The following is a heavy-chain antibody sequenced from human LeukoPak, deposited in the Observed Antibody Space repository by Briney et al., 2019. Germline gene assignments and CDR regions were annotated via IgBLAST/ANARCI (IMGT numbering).Heavy chain of an antibody. CDR2: ISSNGDNT. CDR1: GFTFSPSV. CDR3: VRGTGY. Sequence: GGSLRLSCSVSGFTFSPSVMHWVRQAPGKGLEYVSAISSNGDNTYYADSVKGRFTISRDNSKNTLYLQMSSLRAGVTAVYYCVRGTGYWGQGTLVTVSS. J-gene: IGHJ4*02. V-gene: IGHV3-64D*06.